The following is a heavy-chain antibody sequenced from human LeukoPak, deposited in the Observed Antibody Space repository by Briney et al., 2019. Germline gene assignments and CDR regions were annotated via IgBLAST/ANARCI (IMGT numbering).Heavy chain of an antibody. D-gene: IGHD3-10*01. V-gene: IGHV3-9*01. CDR3: ARGSFGVFDY. Sequence: GGSLRLSCAASGFTFDDYAMHWVRQAPGKGLEWVSGISWNSGSIGYADSVKGRFTISRDNAKNSLYLQMNGLRDEDTAVYYCARGSFGVFDYWGQGILVTVSS. CDR1: GFTFDDYA. J-gene: IGHJ4*02. CDR2: ISWNSGSI.